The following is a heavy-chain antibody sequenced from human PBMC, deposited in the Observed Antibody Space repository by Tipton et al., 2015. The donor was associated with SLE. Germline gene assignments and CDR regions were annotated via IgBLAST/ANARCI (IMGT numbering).Heavy chain of an antibody. CDR2: LDPSAGST. CDR3: AGGVGGGYNFWSGLGYGMDV. V-gene: IGHV1-46*01. Sequence: QLVQSGAEVKKPGASVKVSCKTSGYTFTNYYMHWVRLAPGQGLEWMGILDPSAGSTTYAQKFEGRVTMTRDTSTSSVYMELSSLRSEDLAVYSGAGGVGGGYNFWSGLGYGMDVWGQGTTVSVSS. J-gene: IGHJ6*02. D-gene: IGHD3-3*01. CDR1: GYTFTNYY.